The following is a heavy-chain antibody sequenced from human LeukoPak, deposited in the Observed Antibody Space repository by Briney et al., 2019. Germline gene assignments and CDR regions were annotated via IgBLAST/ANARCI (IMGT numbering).Heavy chain of an antibody. CDR1: GFTFSSYW. D-gene: IGHD3-10*01. CDR2: INSDGSST. J-gene: IGHJ4*02. CDR3: ASPLWFGEFVNDY. V-gene: IGHV3-74*01. Sequence: GGSLRLSCAASGFTFSSYWMHWVRQAPGKGLVWVSRINSDGSSTSYADSVKGRFTISRDNAKNTLYLRMNSLRAEDTAVYYCASPLWFGEFVNDYWGQGTLVTVSS.